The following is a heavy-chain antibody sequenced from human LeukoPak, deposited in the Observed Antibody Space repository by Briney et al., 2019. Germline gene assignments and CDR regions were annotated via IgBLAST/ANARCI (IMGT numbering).Heavy chain of an antibody. V-gene: IGHV4-34*01. Sequence: PSETLSLTCGVPGGSFSDFYWSWIRQSPGKALEWIGEIHHSGSTNYNPSFKSRVNIFVDTSKNQFSLKMSSVTAADTAVYYCARGDYSSSTRCYSCWFDPWGQGTLVTVSS. CDR1: GGSFSDFY. J-gene: IGHJ5*02. CDR3: ARGDYSSSTRCYSCWFDP. D-gene: IGHD2-2*02. CDR2: IHHSGST.